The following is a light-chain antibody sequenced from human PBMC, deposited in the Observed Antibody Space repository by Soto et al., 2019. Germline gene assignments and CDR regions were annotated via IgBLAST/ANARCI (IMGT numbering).Light chain of an antibody. CDR2: EDN. J-gene: IGLJ3*02. CDR1: SSNIGIHY. CDR3: GTWDGSLTALV. V-gene: IGLV1-51*02. Sequence: QSVLTQPPSVSAAPGQKVTISCSGSSSNIGIHYVSWYQQLPGTAPKLLIYEDNKRPAGVPDRFSCSKSGASATLGITGLQTGDEADYYCGTWDGSLTALVFGGGTKLTVL.